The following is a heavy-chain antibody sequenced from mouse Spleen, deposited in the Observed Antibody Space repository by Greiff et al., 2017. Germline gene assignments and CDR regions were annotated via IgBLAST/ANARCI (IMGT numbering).Heavy chain of an antibody. J-gene: IGHJ2*01. CDR1: GYTFTSYW. Sequence: QVQLQQPGAELVKPGASVKLSCKASGYTFTSYWMHWVKQRPGQGLEWIGEINPSNGRTNYNEKFKSKATLTVDKSSSTAYMQLSSLTSEDSAVYYCARDYRYDHYWGQGTTLTVSS. D-gene: IGHD2-14*01. V-gene: IGHV1S81*02. CDR2: INPSNGRT. CDR3: ARDYRYDHY.